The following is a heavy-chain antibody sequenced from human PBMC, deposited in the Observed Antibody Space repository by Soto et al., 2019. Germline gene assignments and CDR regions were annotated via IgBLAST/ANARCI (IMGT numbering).Heavy chain of an antibody. CDR1: GGSISSGDYY. J-gene: IGHJ5*02. CDR3: ARGGSMVRGVVNWFDP. D-gene: IGHD3-10*01. CDR2: IYYSGST. V-gene: IGHV4-30-4*01. Sequence: PSETLSLTCTVSGGSISSGDYYWSWIGQPPGKGLEWIGYIYYSGSTYYNPSLKSRVTISVDTSKNQFSLKLSSVTAADTAVYYCARGGSMVRGVVNWFDPWGQGTLVTVSS.